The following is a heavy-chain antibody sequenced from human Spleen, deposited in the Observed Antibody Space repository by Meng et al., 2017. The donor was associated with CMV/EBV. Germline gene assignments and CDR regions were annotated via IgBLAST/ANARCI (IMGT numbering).Heavy chain of an antibody. V-gene: IGHV3-7*03. CDR3: AKDVGATTGYYFDY. CDR2: IKRDGSEK. D-gene: IGHD1-26*01. CDR1: GFTFSDYW. J-gene: IGHJ4*02. Sequence: GESLKISCAASGFTFSDYWMAWVRQTPGKGLEWVANIKRDGSEKYYVDSVKGRFTVSRDNAKNSLHLQMNSLRAEDTALYYCAKDVGATTGYYFDYWGQGTLVTVSS.